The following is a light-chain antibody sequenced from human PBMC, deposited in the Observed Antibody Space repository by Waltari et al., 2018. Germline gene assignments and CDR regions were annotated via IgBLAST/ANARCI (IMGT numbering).Light chain of an antibody. CDR3: QQHDNLPLT. Sequence: DIQMTQSPPSLSASVGDRVTITCQASQDISNSLNWDQQKPGKAPKLLINDASNLQTGVPSRFSGSGSGTNFVFIISSVRPEDVATYYCQQHDNLPLTFGQGTRLEIK. CDR1: QDISNS. CDR2: DAS. J-gene: IGKJ5*01. V-gene: IGKV1-33*01.